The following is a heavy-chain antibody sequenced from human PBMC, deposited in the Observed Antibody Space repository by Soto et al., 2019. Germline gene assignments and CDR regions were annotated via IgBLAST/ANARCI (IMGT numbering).Heavy chain of an antibody. J-gene: IGHJ4*02. CDR3: ARGSSGWPPRLDY. Sequence: QVQLQESGPGLVKPSETLSLNCTVSGGPISSYYWSWIRQSPGKGLEWIGYIYYSGSTNYNPSLKSRVTISLDTSKNLFSLELSAVTAADTAVSYCARGSSGWPPRLDYWGQGTLVTVSS. CDR2: IYYSGST. CDR1: GGPISSYY. D-gene: IGHD6-19*01. V-gene: IGHV4-59*01.